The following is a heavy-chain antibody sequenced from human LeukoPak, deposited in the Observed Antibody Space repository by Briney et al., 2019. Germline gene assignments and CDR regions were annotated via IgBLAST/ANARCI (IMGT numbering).Heavy chain of an antibody. Sequence: GGSLRLSCAASGFTFSSYEMNWVRQAPGKGLEWVSYISSSGGTIYYADSVKGRFTISRDNAKNSLYLQMNSLRAEDTAVYYCARDYSSCRFDYWGQGTLVTVSS. CDR2: ISSSGGTI. J-gene: IGHJ4*02. CDR3: ARDYSSCRFDY. D-gene: IGHD6-6*01. CDR1: GFTFSSYE. V-gene: IGHV3-48*03.